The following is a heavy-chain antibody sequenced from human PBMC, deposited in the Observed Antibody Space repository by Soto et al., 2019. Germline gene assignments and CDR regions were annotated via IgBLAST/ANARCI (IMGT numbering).Heavy chain of an antibody. CDR3: ASVPRKTRFYHFDY. CDR1: GFTLSNIG. V-gene: IGHV3-30*03. Sequence: GGSLRLSCAASGFTLSNIGMQWVRQAPGKGLEWVAVISAGGNTKYYADSVKGRFTISRDNSTNTLFLQMNSTRTEDTAVYYYASVPRKTRFYHFDYRGERTLVTVNS. CDR2: ISAGGNTK. J-gene: IGHJ4*02. D-gene: IGHD2-2*01.